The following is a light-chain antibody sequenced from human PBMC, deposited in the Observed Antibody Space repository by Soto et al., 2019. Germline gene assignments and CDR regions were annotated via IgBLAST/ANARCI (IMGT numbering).Light chain of an antibody. CDR2: EVS. J-gene: IGLJ1*01. V-gene: IGLV2-14*01. Sequence: QSALTQPASVSGSPGQSITISCTGTSSDVGRYNHVSWYQHHPGKAPKLIISEVSNRPSGVSNRFSGSKSGYTASLTISGLQVEDEADYYCNSHTSGDFRVFGTGTKLTVL. CDR1: SSDVGRYNH. CDR3: NSHTSGDFRV.